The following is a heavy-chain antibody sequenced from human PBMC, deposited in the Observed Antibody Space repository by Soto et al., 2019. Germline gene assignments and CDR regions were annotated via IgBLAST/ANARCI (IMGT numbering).Heavy chain of an antibody. CDR1: GFSLNTGGLG. V-gene: IGHV2-5*02. J-gene: IGHJ6*02. D-gene: IGHD2-21*02. Sequence: QITLKESGPTLVKPTQTLTLTCTFSGFSLNTGGLGVGWIRQPPGKALEWLALIYWDNDKRYSPSLRSRITITTDTSKNQVVLTMTNMDPVDAATYYCVHSRCGGDCLQYYSSHDYYGMDVWGQGTTVTVSS. CDR2: IYWDNDK. CDR3: VHSRCGGDCLQYYSSHDYYGMDV.